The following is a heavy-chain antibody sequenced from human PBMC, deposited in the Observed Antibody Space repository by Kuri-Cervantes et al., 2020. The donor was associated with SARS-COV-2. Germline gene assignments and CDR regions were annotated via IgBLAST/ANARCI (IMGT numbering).Heavy chain of an antibody. J-gene: IGHJ6*02. V-gene: IGHV3-64D*09. Sequence: GESLKISCSASGFTFSSYAMHWVRQAPGKGLEYVSAISSNGGSTYYADSVKGRFTISRDNSKNTLYLQMSSLRAEDTAVYYCARDRGFGVVIISLYYYGMDVWDQGTTVTVSS. D-gene: IGHD3-3*01. CDR3: ARDRGFGVVIISLYYYGMDV. CDR1: GFTFSSYA. CDR2: ISSNGGST.